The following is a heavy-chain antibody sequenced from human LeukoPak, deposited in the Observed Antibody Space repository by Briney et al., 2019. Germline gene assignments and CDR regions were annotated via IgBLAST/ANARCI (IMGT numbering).Heavy chain of an antibody. CDR1: GGSISSSSHY. D-gene: IGHD1-14*01. CDR2: INYSGTT. J-gene: IGHJ4*02. CDR3: AREEPPGKVDY. Sequence: SETLSLTCTVSGGSISSSSHYRGWIRQPPGKGLEWIGSINYSGTTYYNPSLKSRVTISIDTSKNQFSLKLSSVTAADTALYFCAREEPPGKVDYWGQGTLVTVSS. V-gene: IGHV4-39*07.